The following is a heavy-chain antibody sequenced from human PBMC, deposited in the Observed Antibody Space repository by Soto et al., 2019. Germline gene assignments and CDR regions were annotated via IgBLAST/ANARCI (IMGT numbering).Heavy chain of an antibody. CDR3: ARERLDYCSSTSCHNWFDP. CDR2: IKQDGSEK. CDR1: GFTFSSYW. V-gene: IGHV3-7*01. D-gene: IGHD2-2*01. J-gene: IGHJ5*02. Sequence: GGSLRLSCAASGFTFSSYWMSWVRQAPGKGLEWVANIKQDGSEKYYVDSVKGRFTISRDNAKNSLYLQMNSLRAEDTAVYYCARERLDYCSSTSCHNWFDPWGQGTLVTVSS.